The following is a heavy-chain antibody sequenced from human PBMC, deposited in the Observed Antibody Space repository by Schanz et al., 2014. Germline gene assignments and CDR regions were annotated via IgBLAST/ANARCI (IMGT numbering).Heavy chain of an antibody. J-gene: IGHJ4*02. CDR1: GFTFSGYA. V-gene: IGHV3-23*01. CDR3: ARGAIPIQGVPMDF. D-gene: IGHD3-10*01. Sequence: EVQLLESGGGLVQPGGSLRISCAASGFTFSGYAMSWVRQAPGKGLEWVSSIVGGGGRTYYADSVKGRFTISRDNAKNSLYLQMNSLTAEDTAVYYCARGAIPIQGVPMDFWGQGTLVTVSS. CDR2: IVGGGGRT.